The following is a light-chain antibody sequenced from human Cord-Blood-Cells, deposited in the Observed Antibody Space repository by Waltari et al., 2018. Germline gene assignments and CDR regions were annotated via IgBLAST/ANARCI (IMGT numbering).Light chain of an antibody. Sequence: SSELTPDPAVAVAFGPTASHPCQGGRLSSYYVSWYQQKPGQAPVLVIHGKTNRPSGIPDRFSGSSTGNTASLTITGAQAEDEADYYCNSRDSSGNHVVFGGGTKLTVL. CDR2: GKT. V-gene: IGLV3-19*01. CDR3: NSRDSSGNHVV. J-gene: IGLJ2*01. CDR1: RLSSYY.